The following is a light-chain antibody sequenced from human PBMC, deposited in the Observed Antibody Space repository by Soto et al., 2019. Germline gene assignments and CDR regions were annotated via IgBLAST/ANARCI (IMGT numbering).Light chain of an antibody. J-gene: IGKJ1*01. V-gene: IGKV3-11*01. CDR3: PHRRNWPWT. CDR1: QSVSSY. CDR2: DAF. Sequence: EIVLTQSPATLSLSPGERATLSCRASQSVSSYLAWYQQKPGQAPRLLIYDAFNRATGIPARFSGSGSGTDFTLTISSLEPEDFVVYYCPHRRNWPWTFGQGTKVEIK.